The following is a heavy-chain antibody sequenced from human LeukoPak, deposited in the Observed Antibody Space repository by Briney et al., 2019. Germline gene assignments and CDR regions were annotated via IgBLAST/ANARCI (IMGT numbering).Heavy chain of an antibody. V-gene: IGHV7-4-1*02. Sequence: ASVKVSCKASGYTFTSYAMNWVRQAPGQGLEWMGWINTNTGNPTYAQGFTGRFVFSLGTSVSTAYLQISSLKAEDTAVYYCARGPSSSWYAGYYFDYWXQGTLVTVSS. CDR1: GYTFTSYA. CDR3: ARGPSSSWYAGYYFDY. J-gene: IGHJ4*02. D-gene: IGHD6-13*01. CDR2: INTNTGNP.